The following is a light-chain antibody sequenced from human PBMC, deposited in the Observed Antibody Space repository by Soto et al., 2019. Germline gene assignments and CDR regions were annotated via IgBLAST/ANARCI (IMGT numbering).Light chain of an antibody. CDR1: QSLLHSNGYNY. CDR3: MQALQTPT. Sequence: DRALTHFPVALPVPQGDPDSISCRSSQSLLHSNGYNYLDWYLQKPGQSPQLLIYLGSNRASGVPDRFSGSGSGTDFTLKISRVEAEDVGVYYCMQALQTPTFGQG. J-gene: IGKJ1*01. CDR2: LGS. V-gene: IGKV2-28*01.